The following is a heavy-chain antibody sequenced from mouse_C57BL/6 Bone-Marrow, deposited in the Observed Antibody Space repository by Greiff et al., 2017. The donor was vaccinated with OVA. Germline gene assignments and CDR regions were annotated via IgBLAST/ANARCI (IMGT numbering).Heavy chain of an antibody. CDR3: ARHEDNGYYDYYAMDY. Sequence: LVKPGASVKLSCKASGYTFTEYTIHWVKQRSGQGLEWIGWFYPGSGSIKYNEKFKDKATLTADKSSSTVYMELSRLTSEDSAVYFCARHEDNGYYDYYAMDYWGQGTSVTVSS. V-gene: IGHV1-62-2*01. D-gene: IGHD2-3*01. J-gene: IGHJ4*01. CDR1: GYTFTEYT. CDR2: FYPGSGSI.